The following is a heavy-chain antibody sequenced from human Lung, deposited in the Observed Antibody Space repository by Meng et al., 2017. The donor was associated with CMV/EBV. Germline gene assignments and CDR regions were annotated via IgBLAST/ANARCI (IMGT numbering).Heavy chain of an antibody. J-gene: IGHJ6*02. CDR3: ARRLHYYGMDV. Sequence: GGSLRLSCAASGFIFSAYEIIWVRQAPGKGLEWVSYIHARGHIVHYADFVNGRFTISRDSAKNSVDLQMSSLRVEDTAVYYCARRLHYYGMDVWGQGTTVTVSS. V-gene: IGHV3-48*03. CDR1: GFIFSAYE. CDR2: IHARGHIV.